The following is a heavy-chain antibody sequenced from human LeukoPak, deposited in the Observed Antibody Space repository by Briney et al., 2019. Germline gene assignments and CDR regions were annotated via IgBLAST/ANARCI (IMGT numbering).Heavy chain of an antibody. V-gene: IGHV3-30-3*01. D-gene: IGHD4-17*01. CDR3: ARAMTTVTTPDVHFDY. Sequence: PGGSLRLSCAASGFTFSSYAMHWVRQAPGKGLEWVAVISYDGSNKYYADSVKGRFTISRDNSKNTLYLQMNSLRAEDTAVYYCARAMTTVTTPDVHFDYWGQGTLVTVSS. CDR1: GFTFSSYA. J-gene: IGHJ4*02. CDR2: ISYDGSNK.